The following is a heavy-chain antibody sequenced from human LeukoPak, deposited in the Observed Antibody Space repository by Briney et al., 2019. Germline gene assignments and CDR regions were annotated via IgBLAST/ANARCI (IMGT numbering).Heavy chain of an antibody. CDR2: IYTDGST. V-gene: IGHV3-53*01. CDR1: GFTVSRHY. CDR3: AKDCSRTSRYDY. J-gene: IGHJ4*02. Sequence: LPGGSLRLSCAASGFTVSRHYRRWFRQAPGKGLEWVAAIYTDGSTYYADSVKGRVTISRDNSKNTLSLQMNSLRDEDTAVYYCAKDCSRTSRYDYWGQGSLVTVSS. D-gene: IGHD2-2*01.